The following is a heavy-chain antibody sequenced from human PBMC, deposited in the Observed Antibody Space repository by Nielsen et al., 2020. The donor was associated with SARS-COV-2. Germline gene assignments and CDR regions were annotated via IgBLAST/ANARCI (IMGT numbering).Heavy chain of an antibody. CDR1: GFTFSSYG. J-gene: IGHJ4*02. D-gene: IGHD3-22*01. CDR3: ARDTVGNNYNRSGSIDS. Sequence: GESLKISCAASGFTFSSYGMHWVRQAPGKGLEWVALISYDGTNKYYADSVKGRFTISRDNSKDTLNVQMNSLRTEDTALYYCARDTVGNNYNRSGSIDSWGQGTLVTVSS. V-gene: IGHV3-30*19. CDR2: ISYDGTNK.